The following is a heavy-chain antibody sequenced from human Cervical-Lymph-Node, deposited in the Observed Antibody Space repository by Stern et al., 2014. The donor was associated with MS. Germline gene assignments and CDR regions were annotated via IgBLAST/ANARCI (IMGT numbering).Heavy chain of an antibody. CDR3: ARRGGQGIAVTGTIDY. CDR1: GESFSGFF. Sequence: QVQLQQWGAGLLKPSETLSLTCAVYGESFSGFFWSWVRQPPGKGLEWIGVIDHVGSTTSTPSVRSRVTMSVDTSKSQFSVKLSSVTAADTAIYYCARRGGQGIAVTGTIDYWGQGMLVTVSS. D-gene: IGHD6-19*01. J-gene: IGHJ4*02. CDR2: IDHVGST. V-gene: IGHV4-34*01.